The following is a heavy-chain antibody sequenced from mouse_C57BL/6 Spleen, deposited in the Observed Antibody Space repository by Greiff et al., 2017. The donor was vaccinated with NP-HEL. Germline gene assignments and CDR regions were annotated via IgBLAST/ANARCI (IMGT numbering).Heavy chain of an antibody. CDR3: ARGGLRRYYAMDY. V-gene: IGHV5-16*01. D-gene: IGHD2-4*01. J-gene: IGHJ4*01. Sequence: EVMLVESEGGLVQPGSSMKLSCTASGFTFSDYYMAWVRQVPEKGLEWVANINYDGSSTYYLDSLKSRFIISRDNAKNILYLQMSSLKSEDTATYYCARGGLRRYYAMDYWGQGTSVTVSS. CDR2: INYDGSST. CDR1: GFTFSDYY.